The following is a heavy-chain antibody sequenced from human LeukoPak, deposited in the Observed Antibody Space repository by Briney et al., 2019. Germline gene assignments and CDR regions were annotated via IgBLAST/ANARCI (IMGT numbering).Heavy chain of an antibody. D-gene: IGHD2-15*01. CDR1: GFTFDDYG. Sequence: PGGSLRLSCAASGFTFDDYGMSWVRQAPGQGLEWVSGINWNGGSTGYADSVKGRFTISRDNAKNSLYLQMNSLRAEDTALYYCARGGVRYCSGGSCYSKAFDIWGQGTMVTVSA. CDR3: ARGGVRYCSGGSCYSKAFDI. J-gene: IGHJ3*02. CDR2: INWNGGST. V-gene: IGHV3-20*04.